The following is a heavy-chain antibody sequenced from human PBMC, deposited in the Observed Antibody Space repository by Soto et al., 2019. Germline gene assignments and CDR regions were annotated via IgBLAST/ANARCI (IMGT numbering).Heavy chain of an antibody. J-gene: IGHJ4*02. CDR1: GFTFSSYW. D-gene: IGHD6-6*01. Sequence: TGGSLRLSCAASGFTFSSYWMSWVRQAPGKGLEWVANIKQDGSEKYYVDSVKGRFTISRDNAKNSLYLQMNSLRAEDTAVYYCARDLGSSSSPYYFDYWGQGTLVTVSS. CDR3: ARDLGSSSSPYYFDY. V-gene: IGHV3-7*03. CDR2: IKQDGSEK.